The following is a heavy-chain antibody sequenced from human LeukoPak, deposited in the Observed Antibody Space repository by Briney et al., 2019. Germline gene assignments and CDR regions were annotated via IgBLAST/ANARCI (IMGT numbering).Heavy chain of an antibody. CDR1: GYIFTSYG. D-gene: IGHD3-16*02. J-gene: IGHJ4*02. CDR3: ARDLFSRELSAGHPFDY. CDR2: ITAYSGHT. Sequence: GASVKVSCKASGYIFTSYGISWVRQAPGQGLEWMGWITAYSGHTNYAQKLQGRVTMTTDTSASTADMELRSLRSDDTAVYYCARDLFSRELSAGHPFDYWGQGTLVTVSS. V-gene: IGHV1-18*01.